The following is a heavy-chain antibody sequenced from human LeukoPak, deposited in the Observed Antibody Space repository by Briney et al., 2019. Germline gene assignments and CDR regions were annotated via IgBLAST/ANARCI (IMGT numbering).Heavy chain of an antibody. J-gene: IGHJ4*02. Sequence: SETLSLTCAVSGGSISSYYWSWIRQPPGKGLEWIGYIYYSGSTNYNPSLKSRVTISVDTSKNQFSLKLSSVTAADTAVYYCARGGGYSSSWSYWGQGTLVTVSS. CDR1: GGSISSYY. CDR3: ARGGGYSSSWSY. CDR2: IYYSGST. V-gene: IGHV4-59*01. D-gene: IGHD6-13*01.